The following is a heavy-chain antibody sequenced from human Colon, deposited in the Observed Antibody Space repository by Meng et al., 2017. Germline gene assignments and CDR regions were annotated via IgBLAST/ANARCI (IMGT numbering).Heavy chain of an antibody. CDR3: ATVYDY. V-gene: IGHV3-74*01. D-gene: IGHD5/OR15-5a*01. CDR2: ISDDGGT. J-gene: IGHJ4*02. CDR1: GFSLNKNW. Sequence: GESLKISCAVSGFSLNKNWIHWVRQAPGEGLVWVSCISDDGGTSYADSAKGRFTISRDTAKNTVYLQMNSLRVDDTAVYYCATVYDYWGQGTLVTVS.